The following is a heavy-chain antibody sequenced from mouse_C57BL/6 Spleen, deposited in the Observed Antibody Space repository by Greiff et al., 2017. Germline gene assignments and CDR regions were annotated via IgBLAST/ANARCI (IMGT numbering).Heavy chain of an antibody. Sequence: VQLQQPGAELVRPGSSVKLSCKASGYTFTSYWMDWVKQRPGQGLEWIGNIYPSDSETHYNQKFKDKATLTVDKSSSTAYMQLSSLTSEDSAVYYCARAFISENFDVCGTGTTVTVSS. V-gene: IGHV1-61*01. CDR3: ARAFISENFDV. D-gene: IGHD1-1*01. J-gene: IGHJ1*03. CDR1: GYTFTSYW. CDR2: IYPSDSET.